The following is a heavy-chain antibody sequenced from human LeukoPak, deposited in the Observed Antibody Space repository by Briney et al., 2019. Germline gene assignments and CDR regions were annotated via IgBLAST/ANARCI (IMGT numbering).Heavy chain of an antibody. CDR3: LRWRGHAFFES. Sequence: GGSLRLSCAASGXTFSSYWMTWVRQAPGKGLEWVAHIKEDGSVSEYSESVKGRFTVSRDNAKNSLYLQMNTLRAEDTAVYYCLRWRGHAFFESWGQGTLVTVSS. J-gene: IGHJ5*01. V-gene: IGHV3-7*03. CDR1: GXTFSSYW. D-gene: IGHD3-16*01. CDR2: IKEDGSVS.